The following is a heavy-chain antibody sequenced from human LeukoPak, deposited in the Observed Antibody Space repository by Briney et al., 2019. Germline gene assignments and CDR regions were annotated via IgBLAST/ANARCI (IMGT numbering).Heavy chain of an antibody. CDR3: ARQEYSSPLYNWFDP. CDR1: GGSISSYY. Sequence: SETLSLTCTVSGGSISSYYWSWIRQPPGKGLEWIGYISTSGSTIYNPSLKSRVTISTDTSKNQFSLKLSSVTAADTAVYYRARQEYSSPLYNWFDPWGQGTLVTVSS. CDR2: ISTSGST. J-gene: IGHJ5*02. V-gene: IGHV4-4*09. D-gene: IGHD6-6*01.